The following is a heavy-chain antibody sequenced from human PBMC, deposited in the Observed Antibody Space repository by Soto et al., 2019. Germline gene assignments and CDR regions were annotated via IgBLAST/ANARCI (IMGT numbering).Heavy chain of an antibody. Sequence: SETLSLTLNVSGGSISSGGYYWSVIRQHPGKGLEWIGYIYYSGSTYYNPSLNSRVTISVDTYKNQFSLKLSSVTAAETAVYYCARDVEWLYAFDIWGQGTMVTVTS. CDR1: GGSISSGGYY. CDR3: ARDVEWLYAFDI. J-gene: IGHJ3*02. D-gene: IGHD3-3*01. V-gene: IGHV4-31*02. CDR2: IYYSGST.